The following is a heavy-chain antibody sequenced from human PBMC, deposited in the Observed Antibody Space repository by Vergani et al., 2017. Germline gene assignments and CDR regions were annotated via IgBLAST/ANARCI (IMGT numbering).Heavy chain of an antibody. Sequence: EVQLVESGGGLVQPGGSLRLSCAASGFTFSSYWMSWVRQAPGKGLEWVANIKQDGSEKYYVDSVKGRFTISRDNAKNSLYLQMNSLRAEDTAVYYCARLRTYCRGGSCYGAGFLRLGMDVWGQGTTVTVSS. D-gene: IGHD2-15*01. CDR2: IKQDGSEK. V-gene: IGHV3-7*03. CDR1: GFTFSSYW. CDR3: ARLRTYCRGGSCYGAGFLRLGMDV. J-gene: IGHJ6*02.